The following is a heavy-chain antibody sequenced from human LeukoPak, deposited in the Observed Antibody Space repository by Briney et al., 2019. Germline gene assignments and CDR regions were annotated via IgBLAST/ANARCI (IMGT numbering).Heavy chain of an antibody. CDR3: ARGGPRGELSHWFDP. D-gene: IGHD3-10*01. V-gene: IGHV1-69*13. CDR2: IIPIIGTA. CDR1: GGTFSSYA. Sequence: SVKVSCKASGGTFSSYAISWVRQAPGQGLEWMGGIIPIIGTANYAQKFQGRVTITADESTSTAYMELSSLRSEDTAVYYCARGGPRGELSHWFDPWGQGTLVTVSS. J-gene: IGHJ5*02.